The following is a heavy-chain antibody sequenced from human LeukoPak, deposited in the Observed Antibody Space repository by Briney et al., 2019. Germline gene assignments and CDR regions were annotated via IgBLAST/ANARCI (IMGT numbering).Heavy chain of an antibody. J-gene: IGHJ4*02. D-gene: IGHD3-22*01. CDR3: AKGGYYERPWYFDY. CDR1: GFTFSHYA. Sequence: GGSLRLPCAASGFTFSHYAMRWVRQAPGKGLEWVAVISFDGTNKFYADSVKGRFTISRDNSKNALYLQMNSLRAEDTAVYYCAKGGYYERPWYFDYWGQGTLVTVSS. V-gene: IGHV3-30*18. CDR2: ISFDGTNK.